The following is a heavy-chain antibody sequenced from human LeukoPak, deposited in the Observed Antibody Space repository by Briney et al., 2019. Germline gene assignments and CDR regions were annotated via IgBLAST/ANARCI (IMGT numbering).Heavy chain of an antibody. J-gene: IGHJ6*02. D-gene: IGHD1-26*01. CDR3: ARGGYSRGATNYYYYGMDV. V-gene: IGHV1-69*04. Sequence: SVKVSCKASGCTFSSYAISWVRQAPGPGLEWLGRIMPILGIANYAQKFQGRVTITADKCTSTAYMELSGLRSEDTAVYYCARGGYSRGATNYYYYGMDVWGQGTTVTVSS. CDR2: IMPILGIA. CDR1: GCTFSSYA.